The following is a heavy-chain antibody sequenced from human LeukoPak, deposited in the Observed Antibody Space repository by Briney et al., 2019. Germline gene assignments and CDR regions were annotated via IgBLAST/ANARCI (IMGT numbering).Heavy chain of an antibody. CDR3: ARGWGSGWPYYYYYYGMDV. Sequence: ASVKVSCKASGYTFTSYDINWVRQATGQGLEWMGWMNPNSGNTGYAQKFQGRVTMTRNTPISTAYMELSSLRSEDTAVYYCARGWGSGWPYYYYYYGMDVWGQGTTVTVSS. V-gene: IGHV1-8*01. D-gene: IGHD6-19*01. CDR2: MNPNSGNT. CDR1: GYTFTSYD. J-gene: IGHJ6*02.